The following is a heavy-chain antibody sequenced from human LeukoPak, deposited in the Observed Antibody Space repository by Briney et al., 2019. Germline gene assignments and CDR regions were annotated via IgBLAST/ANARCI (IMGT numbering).Heavy chain of an antibody. J-gene: IGHJ4*02. Sequence: PGGSLRLSCAASGFTFSDFYMTWIRQAPGKGLEWVPYISYIGNTIYYADSVKGRFTISRDNAKNSLYLQMNSLRAEDTAVYYCARTYGGYSDYWGQGTLVTVSS. CDR1: GFTFSDFY. V-gene: IGHV3-11*01. D-gene: IGHD4-23*01. CDR2: ISYIGNTI. CDR3: ARTYGGYSDY.